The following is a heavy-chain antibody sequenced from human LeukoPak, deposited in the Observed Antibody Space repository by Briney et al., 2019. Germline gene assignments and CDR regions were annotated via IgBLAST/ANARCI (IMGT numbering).Heavy chain of an antibody. Sequence: PSETLSLTCTVSGGSISSNSNYWGWIRQPPGKGLEWIGYIYYSGSTNYNPSLKSRVTISVDTSKNQFSLKLSSVTAADTAVYYCARTVGCSGGSCYYETPYWYFDLWGRGTLVTVSS. V-gene: IGHV4-61*05. CDR2: IYYSGST. CDR3: ARTVGCSGGSCYYETPYWYFDL. D-gene: IGHD2-15*01. CDR1: GGSISSNSNY. J-gene: IGHJ2*01.